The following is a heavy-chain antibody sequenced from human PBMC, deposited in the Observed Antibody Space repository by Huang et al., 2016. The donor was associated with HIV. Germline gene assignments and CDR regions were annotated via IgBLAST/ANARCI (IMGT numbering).Heavy chain of an antibody. J-gene: IGHJ3*02. CDR2: ISASRADT. CDR3: ARDPKYHRIGYYRQRRGIDI. CDR1: GYTFTSYG. D-gene: IGHD3-22*01. V-gene: IGHV1-18*01. Sequence: QIQLMQSGPELKQPGASVKVSCKASGYTFTSYGITCVRQAPGQGPEWIGWISASRADTEYAQKFQGRVTLTTDTSTNRAYMEVRSLRSDDTAKYYCARDPKYHRIGYYRQRRGIDIWGQGTMVIVSS.